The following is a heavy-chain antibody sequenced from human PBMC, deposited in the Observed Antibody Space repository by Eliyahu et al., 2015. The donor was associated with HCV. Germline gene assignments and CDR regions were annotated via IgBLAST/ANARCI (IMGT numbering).Heavy chain of an antibody. V-gene: IGHV3-74*01. J-gene: IGHJ3*02. Sequence: EVQLVESGGGLVQPGGSLRLSCAASGXTFXSXWMHWVRQAPGKGLVWVSRINSDGSSTSYTHSVKGRFTISRDNAKNTLYLQMNSLRAEDTAVYYCARDGSITMIVKDAFDIWGQGTMVTVSS. CDR2: INSDGSST. CDR3: ARDGSITMIVKDAFDI. CDR1: GXTFXSXW. D-gene: IGHD3-22*01.